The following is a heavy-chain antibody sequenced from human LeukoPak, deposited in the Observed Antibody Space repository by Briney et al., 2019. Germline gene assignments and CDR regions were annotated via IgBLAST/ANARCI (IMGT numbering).Heavy chain of an antibody. D-gene: IGHD2-2*01. CDR1: GYTFTGYY. V-gene: IGHV1-2*02. CDR3: ARDSEVVPAALDY. Sequence: ASVKVSCKASGYTFTGYYMHWVRQAPGQGLEWMGWINPSSGGTNYAQKFQGRVTMTRDTSISTAYMELSRLRSDDTAVYYCARDSEVVPAALDYWGQGTLVTVSS. J-gene: IGHJ4*02. CDR2: INPSSGGT.